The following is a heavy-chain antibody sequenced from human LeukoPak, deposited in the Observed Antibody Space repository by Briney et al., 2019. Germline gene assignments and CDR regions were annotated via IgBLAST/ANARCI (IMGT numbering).Heavy chain of an antibody. CDR2: IIGIGGTT. CDR3: AKDLQWELPGVFDC. D-gene: IGHD1-26*01. CDR1: GFTFSSYA. Sequence: GGSLRPSCAVSGFTFSSYAMGWGRHAPGKGREGGASIIGIGGTTYYADSVKGRFNISRDNSEKTLYLQMNSLRAEDTAVYYCAKDLQWELPGVFDCWGQGTLVTVSS. J-gene: IGHJ4*02. V-gene: IGHV3-23*01.